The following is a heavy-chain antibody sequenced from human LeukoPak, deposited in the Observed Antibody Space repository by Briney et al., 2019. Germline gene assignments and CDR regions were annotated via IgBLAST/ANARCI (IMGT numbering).Heavy chain of an antibody. CDR3: AKGAYYDISTGASDY. V-gene: IGHV3-23*01. D-gene: IGHD3-9*01. CDR2: ISGSGGST. Sequence: GGSLRLSCAASGFTFRTYAMSWVRQAPGKELEWVSGISGSGGSTYYADSVKGRFTISRDNAKNTLYLQMSSLRAEDTAVYYCAKGAYYDISTGASDYWGQGTLVTVSS. CDR1: GFTFRTYA. J-gene: IGHJ4*02.